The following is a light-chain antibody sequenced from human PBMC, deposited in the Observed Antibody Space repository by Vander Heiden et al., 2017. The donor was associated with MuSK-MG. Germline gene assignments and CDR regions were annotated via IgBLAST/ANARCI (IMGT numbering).Light chain of an antibody. Sequence: SYLPQPPPASVSPGQTARTTCSGDTLPKQFAYWYQQRPGQAPVLMIYKDTERPSGSPERFSGSTSGKTVTLTISGVQAEDEADYFCQSAGSSGTHVVFGGGTKLTVL. V-gene: IGLV3-25*03. J-gene: IGLJ2*01. CDR1: TLPKQF. CDR2: KDT. CDR3: QSAGSSGTHVV.